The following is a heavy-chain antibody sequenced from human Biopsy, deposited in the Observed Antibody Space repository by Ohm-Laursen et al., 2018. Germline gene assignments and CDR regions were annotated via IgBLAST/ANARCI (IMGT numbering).Heavy chain of an antibody. D-gene: IGHD1-7*01. CDR1: GFSFDDFA. V-gene: IGHV3-9*01. CDR2: IDWNSRNI. Sequence: SLRLSCTASGFSFDDFAMHGVRQSPGKGLEWVAGIDWNSRNINYGDSVEGRFSVSRDNAKNSLYLQMNSLRGEDTALYYCVKDTNWNYVWDRPGATKGMDVWGQGTTVTVSS. CDR3: VKDTNWNYVWDRPGATKGMDV. J-gene: IGHJ6*02.